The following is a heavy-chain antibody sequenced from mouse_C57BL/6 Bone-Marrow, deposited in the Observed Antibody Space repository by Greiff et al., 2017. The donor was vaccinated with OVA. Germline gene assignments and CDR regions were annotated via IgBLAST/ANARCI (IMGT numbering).Heavy chain of an antibody. Sequence: EVKVVESGGGLVKPGGSLKLSCAASGFTFSDYGMHWVRQAPEQGLEWVAYISSGSSTIYYADTVKGRFTISRDNAKNTLFLQMTSLRSEDTAMYYCASSMITTSNYFDYWGQGTTLTVSS. J-gene: IGHJ2*01. CDR1: GFTFSDYG. CDR3: ASSMITTSNYFDY. CDR2: ISSGSSTI. V-gene: IGHV5-17*01. D-gene: IGHD2-4*01.